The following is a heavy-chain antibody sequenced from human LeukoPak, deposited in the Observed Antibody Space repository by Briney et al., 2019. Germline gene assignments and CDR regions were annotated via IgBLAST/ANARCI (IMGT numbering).Heavy chain of an antibody. V-gene: IGHV3-11*04. CDR2: ISGNGRDI. CDR3: GRGHWGLDS. CDR1: GFTFSDNY. J-gene: IGHJ4*02. D-gene: IGHD7-27*01. Sequence: GGSLRLSCAASGFTFSDNYMTWVRQAPGRGLEWLSYISGNGRDIQYADSVKGRFTLSRDNARNSLYLQMNNLRVEDTAVYYCGRGHWGLDSWGQGTLVSVSS.